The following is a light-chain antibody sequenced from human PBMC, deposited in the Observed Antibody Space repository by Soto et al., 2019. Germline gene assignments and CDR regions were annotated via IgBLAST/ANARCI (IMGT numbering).Light chain of an antibody. V-gene: IGKV1-12*01. CDR1: LDINRW. Sequence: DIQMTQSPSSVSVSVGDRVTITCRASLDINRWLAWYQVRPGKPPKLLIAGAFVLQSGVPSMFSGSGYGTDFAITLDNLQPEDFATYYCQQADSYPITFGQGTRLDI. CDR3: QQADSYPIT. CDR2: GAF. J-gene: IGKJ5*01.